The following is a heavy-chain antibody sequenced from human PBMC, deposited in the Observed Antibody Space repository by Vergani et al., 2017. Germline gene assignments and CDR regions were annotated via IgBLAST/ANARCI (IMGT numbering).Heavy chain of an antibody. CDR1: GFTFSSYS. Sequence: VQLVESGGGLVQPGGSLRLSCAASGFTFSSYSMNWVRQAPGKGLEWVSSISSSSSYIYYADSVKGRFTISRDNAKNSLYLQMNSLRAEDTAVYYCARDSIVLMVYAIDAFDIWGQGTMVTVSS. CDR2: ISSSSSYI. V-gene: IGHV3-21*01. J-gene: IGHJ3*02. D-gene: IGHD2-8*01. CDR3: ARDSIVLMVYAIDAFDI.